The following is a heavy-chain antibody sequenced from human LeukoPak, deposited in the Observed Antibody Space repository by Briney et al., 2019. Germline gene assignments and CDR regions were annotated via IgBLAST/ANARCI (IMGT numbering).Heavy chain of an antibody. CDR1: GGTFSSYA. J-gene: IGHJ5*02. CDR2: IIPILGIA. CDR3: ARSVVTALNWFDP. Sequence: SVKVSCKASGGTFSSYAISWVRQAPGQGLEWMGRIIPILGIANYAQKFQGGVTITADKSTSTAYMELSSLRSEDTAVYYCARSVVTALNWFDPWGQGTLVTVSS. V-gene: IGHV1-69*04. D-gene: IGHD2-21*02.